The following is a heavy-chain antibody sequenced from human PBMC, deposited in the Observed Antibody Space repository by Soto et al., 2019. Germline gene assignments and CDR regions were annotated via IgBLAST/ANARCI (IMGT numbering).Heavy chain of an antibody. CDR3: AKGLGANCPSSRWFDP. Sequence: DVQLLASGGDLVQPGGSLRLSCAASGFTFSNYARSWVRQTAGKGMEWVSMIGGNGANTYYADSVKGRFTISRDNSKNSMYLQMNSLRVENAAIYYCAKGLGANCPSSRWFDPWGHGTLVTVSS. CDR2: IGGNGANT. D-gene: IGHD2-15*01. CDR1: GFTFSNYA. V-gene: IGHV3-23*01. J-gene: IGHJ5*02.